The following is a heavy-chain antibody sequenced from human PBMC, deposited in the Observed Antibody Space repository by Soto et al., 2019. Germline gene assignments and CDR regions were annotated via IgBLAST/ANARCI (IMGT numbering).Heavy chain of an antibody. J-gene: IGHJ4*02. Sequence: SETLSLTGTVSGGSVSSGSYYWSWIRQPPGKGLEWIGYIYYSGSTNYNPSLKSRVTISVDTSKNQFSLKLSSVTAADTAVYYCARVGRITIFGVVIKNFDYWGQGTLVTVSS. CDR2: IYYSGST. D-gene: IGHD3-3*01. V-gene: IGHV4-61*01. CDR1: GGSVSSGSYY. CDR3: ARVGRITIFGVVIKNFDY.